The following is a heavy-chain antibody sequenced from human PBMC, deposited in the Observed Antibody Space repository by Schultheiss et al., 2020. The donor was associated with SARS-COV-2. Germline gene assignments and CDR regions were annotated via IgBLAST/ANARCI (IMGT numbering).Heavy chain of an antibody. CDR3: ARDPY. J-gene: IGHJ4*02. V-gene: IGHV3-30*03. Sequence: GGSLRLSCAASGFTFSSYGMHWVRQAPGKGLEWVAVISYDGSNKYYADSVKGRFTISRDNSKNTLYLQMNSLRAEDTAVYYCARDPYWGQGTLVTVSS. CDR2: ISYDGSNK. CDR1: GFTFSSYG.